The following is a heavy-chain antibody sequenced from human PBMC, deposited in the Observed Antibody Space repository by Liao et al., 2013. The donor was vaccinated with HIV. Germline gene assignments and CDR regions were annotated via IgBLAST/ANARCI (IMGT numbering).Heavy chain of an antibody. Sequence: QLQLQESGSGLVKPSQTLSLTCAVSGGSISSGGYSWSWIRQPPGKGLEWIGYIYHSGSTYYNPSLKSRVTISVDRSKNQFSLKLSSVTAADTAVYYCARALRVMVRGVMQAPNWFDPWGQGTLVTVSS. J-gene: IGHJ5*02. CDR2: IYHSGST. CDR1: GGSISSGGYS. V-gene: IGHV4-30-2*01. D-gene: IGHD3-10*01. CDR3: ARALRVMVRGVMQAPNWFDP.